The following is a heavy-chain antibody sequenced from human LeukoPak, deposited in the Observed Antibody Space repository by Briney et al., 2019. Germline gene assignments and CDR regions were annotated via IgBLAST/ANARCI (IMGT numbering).Heavy chain of an antibody. V-gene: IGHV4-39*01. CDR1: GDSISSSSYY. CDR2: IYYSGST. D-gene: IGHD2-15*01. CDR3: ARRGYCSGGTCYCFDY. J-gene: IGHJ4*02. Sequence: SETLSLTCTVSGDSISSSSYYWAWIRQPPGKGLAWIGSIYYSGSTSYNPSLKSRVTISVDTSKNQFSLKLSSVTTADTAVYYCARRGYCSGGTCYCFDYWGQGTLVTVSS.